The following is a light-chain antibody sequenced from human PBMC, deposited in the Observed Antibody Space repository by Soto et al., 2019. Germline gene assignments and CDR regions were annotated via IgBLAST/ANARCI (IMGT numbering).Light chain of an antibody. Sequence: EIVLTQSPATLSMSPGERTPLSCRASQSVSTYLAWYQQKPGQAPRLLIFDASNRASGIPSRFSGSGSGTNFPLTISRLEPEDFAVYFCQQRSHWPPLTFGGGTKVEIK. J-gene: IGKJ4*01. CDR2: DAS. V-gene: IGKV3-11*01. CDR3: QQRSHWPPLT. CDR1: QSVSTY.